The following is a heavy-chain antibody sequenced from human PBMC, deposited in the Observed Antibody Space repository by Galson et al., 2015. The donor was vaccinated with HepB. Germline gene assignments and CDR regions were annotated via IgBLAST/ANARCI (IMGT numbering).Heavy chain of an antibody. CDR1: GYTFTSYG. CDR3: ARASSSGWLKNWFDP. J-gene: IGHJ5*02. Sequence: SVKVSCKASGYTFTSYGISWVRQAPGQGLEWMGWISAYNGNTNYAQKLQGRVTMTTDTSTSTAYMELRSLRSDDTAVYYCARASSSGWLKNWFDPWGQGTLVTVSS. D-gene: IGHD6-19*01. CDR2: ISAYNGNT. V-gene: IGHV1-18*01.